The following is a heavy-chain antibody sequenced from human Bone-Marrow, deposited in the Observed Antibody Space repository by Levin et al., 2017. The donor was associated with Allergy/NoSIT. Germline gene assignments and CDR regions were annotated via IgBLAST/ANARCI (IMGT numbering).Heavy chain of an antibody. CDR2: ISSSSSTI. D-gene: IGHD6-19*01. J-gene: IGHJ1*01. V-gene: IGHV3-48*02. CDR3: ARDSHLARIAVAREYFQH. Sequence: PGGSLRLSCAASGFTFSSYSMNWVRQAPGKGLEWVSYISSSSSTIYYADSVKGRFTISRDNAKNSLYLQMNSLRDEDTAVYYCARDSHLARIAVAREYFQHWGQGTLVTVSS. CDR1: GFTFSSYS.